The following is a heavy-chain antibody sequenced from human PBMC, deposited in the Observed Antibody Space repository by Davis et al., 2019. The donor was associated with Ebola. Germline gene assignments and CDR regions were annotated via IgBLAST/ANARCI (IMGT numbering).Heavy chain of an antibody. CDR3: ARGIPYCTGGVCYSLAGMDV. V-gene: IGHV3-74*01. J-gene: IGHJ6*02. CDR2: INSDGSST. Sequence: GESLKISCAASGFTFSSYWMHWVRQAPGKGLVWVSRINSDGSSTSYADSVKGRFTISRDNAKNTLYLQMNSLRAEDTAVYYCARGIPYCTGGVCYSLAGMDVLGQGTTVTVSS. D-gene: IGHD2-8*02. CDR1: GFTFSSYW.